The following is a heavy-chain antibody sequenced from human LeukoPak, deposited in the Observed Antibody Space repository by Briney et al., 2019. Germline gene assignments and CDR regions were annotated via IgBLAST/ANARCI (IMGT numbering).Heavy chain of an antibody. CDR3: ARVPNLSNYHDSRSQRTFDS. D-gene: IGHD3-22*01. Sequence: PSETLSLTCTVSGYSISSGYFWGWARQSQEKGLEWIATIHHSGATYYNPSLESRVNIAIDTSKTQVSLRLTSVTAADTAVYYCARVPNLSNYHDSRSQRTFDSWGQGTLVTVSS. J-gene: IGHJ5*01. CDR1: GYSISSGYF. CDR2: IHHSGAT. V-gene: IGHV4-38-2*02.